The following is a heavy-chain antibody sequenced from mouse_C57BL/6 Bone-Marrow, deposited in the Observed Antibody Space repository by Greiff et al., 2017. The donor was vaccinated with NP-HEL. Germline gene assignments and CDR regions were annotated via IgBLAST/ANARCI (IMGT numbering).Heavy chain of an antibody. J-gene: IGHJ4*01. CDR3: ARPRAGTGDYYAMDY. CDR2: IYPGDGDT. V-gene: IGHV1-80*01. CDR1: GYAFSSYW. Sequence: VQLQQSGAELVKPGASVKISCKASGYAFSSYWMNWVKQRPGKGLEWIGQIYPGDGDTNYNGKFKGKATLTADKSSSTAYMQLSSLTSEDSAVYFCARPRAGTGDYYAMDYWGQGTSVTVSS. D-gene: IGHD3-1*01.